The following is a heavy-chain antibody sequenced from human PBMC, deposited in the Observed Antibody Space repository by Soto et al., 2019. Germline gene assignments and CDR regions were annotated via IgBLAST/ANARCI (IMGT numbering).Heavy chain of an antibody. V-gene: IGHV1-69*01. Sequence: PVPVSRKASGGSFRSYAISWVRQAPGQGLEWMGGIIPIFGTANYAQKFQGRVTITADESTSTAYMELSSLRSEDTAVYYCAKDLKRGVEGGPNYYYYGMDVWGQGNTVTVSS. D-gene: IGHD2-15*01. CDR2: IIPIFGTA. J-gene: IGHJ6*02. CDR3: AKDLKRGVEGGPNYYYYGMDV. CDR1: GGSFRSYA.